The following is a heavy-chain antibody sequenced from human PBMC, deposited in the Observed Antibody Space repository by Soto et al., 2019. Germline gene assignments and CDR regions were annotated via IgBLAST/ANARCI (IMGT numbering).Heavy chain of an antibody. CDR3: ARGSFSSSWRFDY. Sequence: VQLVQSGAEVKKPGSSVKVSCKTSGGTFSSYAISWVRQAPGQGLEWMGGIVPFIDTTNYAQSFQGRVTINADKSTSTVHMELSGLRSEDTGVYYCARGSFSSSWRFDYWGQGTLVTVSS. J-gene: IGHJ4*02. D-gene: IGHD6-13*01. CDR2: IVPFIDTT. V-gene: IGHV1-69*06. CDR1: GGTFSSYA.